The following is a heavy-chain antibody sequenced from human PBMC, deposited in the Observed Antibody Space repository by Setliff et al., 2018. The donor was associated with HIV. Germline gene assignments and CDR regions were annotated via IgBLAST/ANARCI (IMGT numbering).Heavy chain of an antibody. CDR3: ARGVAAAGL. D-gene: IGHD6-13*01. CDR2: IYYSGNT. CDR1: GGSITNTNYY. Sequence: SETLSLTCTVSGGSITNTNYYWGWIRQPPGKGLEWIGAIYYSGNTYYNPSLKSRVTMSVDTSKNQFSLKLSSVTAADTAVYYCARGVAAAGLWGQGTRVTVSS. V-gene: IGHV4-39*07. J-gene: IGHJ4*02.